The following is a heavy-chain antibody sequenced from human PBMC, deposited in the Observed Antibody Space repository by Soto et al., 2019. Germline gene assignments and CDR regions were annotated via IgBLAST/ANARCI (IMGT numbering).Heavy chain of an antibody. CDR2: INAGNGNT. Sequence: ASVKVSCKASGYTFTSYAMHWVRQAPGQRLEWMGWINAGNGNTKYSQKFQGRVTITRDTSASTAYMELSSLRSEDTAVYYCARTDIVVVPAAPRAFDIWGQGTMDTVSS. CDR3: ARTDIVVVPAAPRAFDI. V-gene: IGHV1-3*01. J-gene: IGHJ3*02. D-gene: IGHD2-2*01. CDR1: GYTFTSYA.